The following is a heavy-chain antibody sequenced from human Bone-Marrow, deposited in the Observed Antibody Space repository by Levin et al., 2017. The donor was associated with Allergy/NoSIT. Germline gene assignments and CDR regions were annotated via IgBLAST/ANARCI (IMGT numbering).Heavy chain of an antibody. J-gene: IGHJ4*02. Sequence: GESLKISCAASGFTFSSYAMSWVRQAPGKGLEWVSAISGSGGSTYYADPVKGRFTISRDNSKNTLYLQMNSLRAEDTAVYYCAKETYYDYIWGSYRSYYFDYWGQGTLVTVSS. V-gene: IGHV3-23*01. D-gene: IGHD3-16*02. CDR1: GFTFSSYA. CDR3: AKETYYDYIWGSYRSYYFDY. CDR2: ISGSGGST.